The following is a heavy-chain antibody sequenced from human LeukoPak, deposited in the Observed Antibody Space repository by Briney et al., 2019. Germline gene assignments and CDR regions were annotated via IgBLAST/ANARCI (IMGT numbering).Heavy chain of an antibody. D-gene: IGHD2-15*01. J-gene: IGHJ4*02. CDR1: GGSISSGGYY. V-gene: IGHV4-30-2*01. CDR2: IYHSGST. Sequence: SQTLSLTCTVSGGSISSGGYYWSWLRQPPGKGLEWIVYIYHSGSTYYNPSLKSRVTISVDRSKNPFSLKLSSVTAADTAVYYCARSSPRTFDYWGQGTLVTVSS. CDR3: ARSSPRTFDY.